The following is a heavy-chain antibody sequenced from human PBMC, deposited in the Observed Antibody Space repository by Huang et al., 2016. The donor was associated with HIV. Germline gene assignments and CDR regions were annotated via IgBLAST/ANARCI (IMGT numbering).Heavy chain of an antibody. CDR2: MNPNTGNT. Sequence: QVHLVQSGAEVKKPGASVKVSCKASGYTFTNDDINWVRQAPGRGVEWMGWMNPNTGNTGFAQSFQGRVTMTRKTSITTAYMELTSLTSEDTAVYYCARSAYGDLDYWGLGTLVIVSS. CDR3: ARSAYGDLDY. CDR1: GYTFTNDD. V-gene: IGHV1-8*02. J-gene: IGHJ4*02. D-gene: IGHD4-17*01.